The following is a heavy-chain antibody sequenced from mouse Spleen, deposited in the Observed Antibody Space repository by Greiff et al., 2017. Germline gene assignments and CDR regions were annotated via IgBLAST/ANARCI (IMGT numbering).Heavy chain of an antibody. CDR1: GYTFTSYT. J-gene: IGHJ4*01. Sequence: VQLQQSGAELARPGASVKMSCKASGYTFTSYTMHWVKQRPGQGLEWIGYINPSGGYTKYNQKFKDKATLTADKSSSTAYMQLSSLTSEDSAVYYCKGHDGSNYKGKGYWGQRTSGTGSS. CDR2: INPSGGYT. V-gene: IGHV1-4*01. CDR3: KGHDGSNYKGKGY. D-gene: IGHD2-5*01.